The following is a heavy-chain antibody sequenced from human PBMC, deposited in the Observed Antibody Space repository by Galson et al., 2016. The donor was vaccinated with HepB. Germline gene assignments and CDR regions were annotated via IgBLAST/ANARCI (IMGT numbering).Heavy chain of an antibody. D-gene: IGHD3-22*01. CDR1: GGSISSGDYY. CDR3: ARGAPSYYFDSSAYCDN. J-gene: IGHJ4*02. CDR2: IYYSGTT. Sequence: TLSLTCTVSGGSISSGDYYWTWIRQPPGKGLERIGYIYYSGTTYYNPSLKSRISMSVDTSMNQFSLKLISVTAADTAVYYCARGAPSYYFDSSAYCDNWGQGTLVTVSS. V-gene: IGHV4-30-4*01.